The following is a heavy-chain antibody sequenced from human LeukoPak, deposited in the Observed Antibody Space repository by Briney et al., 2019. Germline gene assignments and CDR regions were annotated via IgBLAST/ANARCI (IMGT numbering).Heavy chain of an antibody. V-gene: IGHV1-69*05. CDR1: GGTFSSYA. CDR2: ISPIFGTA. CDR3: ARGITMVRGAQRYYFDY. Sequence: PVKVSCKASGGTFSSYAISWVPQAPGRGLEWMGGISPIFGTANYAQKFQGRVTITTDESTSTAYMQLSSLRSEDTVVYYCARGITMVRGAQRYYFDYWGQGTLVTVSS. J-gene: IGHJ4*02. D-gene: IGHD3-10*01.